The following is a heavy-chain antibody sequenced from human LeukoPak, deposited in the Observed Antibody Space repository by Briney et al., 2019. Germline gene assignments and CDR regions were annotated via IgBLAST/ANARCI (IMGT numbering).Heavy chain of an antibody. V-gene: IGHV4-4*07. Sequence: SETLSLTCTVSGGTIRSYYWSWIRQPAERGLEWIGRIYSSGSTNYNPSLKSRVTISVDTSKNQFSLKLSSMTAADTAVYYCASLRQQLVSHYYMDVWGKGTTVTVSS. CDR3: ASLRQQLVSHYYMDV. CDR2: IYSSGST. D-gene: IGHD6-13*01. CDR1: GGTIRSYY. J-gene: IGHJ6*03.